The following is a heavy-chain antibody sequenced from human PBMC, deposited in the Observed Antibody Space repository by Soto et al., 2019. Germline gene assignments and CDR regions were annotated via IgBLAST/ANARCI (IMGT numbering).Heavy chain of an antibody. CDR1: GGTFSSYA. CDR3: ARDRAEYYYDSSGSTDAFDI. Sequence: SVKVSCKASGGTFSSYAISWVRQAPGQGLEWMGGTIPIFGTANYAQKFQGRVTITADKSTSTAYMELSSLRSEDTAVYYCARDRAEYYYDSSGSTDAFDIWGQGTMVTVSS. V-gene: IGHV1-69*06. J-gene: IGHJ3*02. D-gene: IGHD3-22*01. CDR2: TIPIFGTA.